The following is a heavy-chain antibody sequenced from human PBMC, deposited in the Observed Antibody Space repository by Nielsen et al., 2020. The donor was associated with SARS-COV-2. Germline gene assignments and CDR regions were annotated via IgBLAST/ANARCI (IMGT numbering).Heavy chain of an antibody. Sequence: ISCAASGFTFSSYGMHWVRQAPGKGLEWVAVISYDGSNKYYADSVKGRFTISRDNSKNTLYLQMNSLRAEDTAVYYCAKDSIVGATLVLDYWGQGTLVTVSS. CDR2: ISYDGSNK. D-gene: IGHD1-26*01. V-gene: IGHV3-30*18. CDR1: GFTFSSYG. J-gene: IGHJ4*02. CDR3: AKDSIVGATLVLDY.